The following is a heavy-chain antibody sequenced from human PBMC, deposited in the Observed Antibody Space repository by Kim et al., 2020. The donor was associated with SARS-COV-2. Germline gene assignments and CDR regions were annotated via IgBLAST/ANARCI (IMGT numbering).Heavy chain of an antibody. Sequence: KYQGRVTIPADESTSTGYMEMSSMRSEDTAVYYCARSPPSSRAARYYFDYWGQGTLVTVSS. V-gene: IGHV1-69*01. D-gene: IGHD6-6*01. J-gene: IGHJ4*02. CDR3: ARSPPSSRAARYYFDY.